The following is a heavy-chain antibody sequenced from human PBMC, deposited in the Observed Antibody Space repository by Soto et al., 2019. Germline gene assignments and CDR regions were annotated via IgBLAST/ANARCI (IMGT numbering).Heavy chain of an antibody. V-gene: IGHV4-59*08. J-gene: IGHJ6*03. Sequence: QVQLQESGPGLVKPSETLSLTCTVSGASISSHYWSWIRQAPGKGLEWTANINYNGNTNYNPSLKSRVSTSVDTCKSQFSLTVISVTAADTAVYYCAGGGSIVVATRRLMDVWGRGTTVTVSS. CDR2: INYNGNT. CDR3: AGGGSIVVATRRLMDV. CDR1: GASISSHY. D-gene: IGHD3-22*01.